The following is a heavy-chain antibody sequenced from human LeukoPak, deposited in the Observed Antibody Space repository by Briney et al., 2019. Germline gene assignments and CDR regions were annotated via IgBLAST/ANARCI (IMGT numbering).Heavy chain of an antibody. CDR1: GGSISSYY. J-gene: IGHJ4*02. D-gene: IGHD6-6*01. Sequence: PSETLSLTCTVSGGSISSYYWSWIRQPPGKGLEWIGYIYYSGSTNYNPSLKSRVTISVDTSKNQFSLKLSSVTAADTAVYYCARGEYSSSNYFDYWGQGTLVTVSS. CDR2: IYYSGST. V-gene: IGHV4-59*01. CDR3: ARGEYSSSNYFDY.